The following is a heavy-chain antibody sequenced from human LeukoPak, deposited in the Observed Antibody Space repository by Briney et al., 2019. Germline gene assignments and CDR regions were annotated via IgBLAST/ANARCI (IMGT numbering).Heavy chain of an antibody. V-gene: IGHV3-74*01. Sequence: GGSQRLFCVASGFTFSTYWMQWARQARGRGRVWVSRIRSDGRRTSNAGSVKGRFSTTRDHASNTLYLQMNSLRADDTAVYYCAIGRLVGSPDYWGQGTLVTVSS. CDR3: AIGRLVGSPDY. J-gene: IGHJ4*02. CDR2: IRSDGRRT. D-gene: IGHD1-26*01. CDR1: GFTFSTYW.